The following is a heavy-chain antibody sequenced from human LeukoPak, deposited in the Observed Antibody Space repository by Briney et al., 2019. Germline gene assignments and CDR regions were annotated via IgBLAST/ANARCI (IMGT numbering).Heavy chain of an antibody. D-gene: IGHD3-22*01. Sequence: ASVKVSCKASGYTFTGFYIHWVRQAPGQGLEWMGRINPNSGDTNYAQKFLARVTMTRDTSISTAFMELTRLRSDDTAVYYCARVGYYDGSGYLDYWGQGALVTVSS. CDR1: GYTFTGFY. V-gene: IGHV1-2*06. J-gene: IGHJ4*02. CDR3: ARVGYYDGSGYLDY. CDR2: INPNSGDT.